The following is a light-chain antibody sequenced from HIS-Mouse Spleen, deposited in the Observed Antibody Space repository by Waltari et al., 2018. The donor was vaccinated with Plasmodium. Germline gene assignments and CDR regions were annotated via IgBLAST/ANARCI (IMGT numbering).Light chain of an antibody. J-gene: IGLJ3*02. V-gene: IGLV2-14*03. CDR2: DVS. CDR1: SSDVGGYNY. CDR3: SSYTSSSTPNWV. Sequence: QSALTQPASVSGSPGQSITISCTGTSSDVGGYNYVSWYQQHPGKAPKLMIDDVSNRASGVSNLFSGSKSGNTASLTISGLQAEDEADDYCSSYTSSSTPNWVFGGGTKLTVL.